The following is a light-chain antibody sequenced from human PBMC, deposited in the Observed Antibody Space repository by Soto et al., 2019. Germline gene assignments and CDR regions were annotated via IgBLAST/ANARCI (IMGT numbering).Light chain of an antibody. CDR2: DVT. Sequence: QSALTQPRSVSGSPGQSVTISCTGTSSDVGGYNYVSWYQQHPGNAPKLMIYDVTKRPSGVPDRFSGSKSGNTASLTISGLQAEDEADYYCCSYAGSYTYVFGTATKLTVL. CDR3: CSYAGSYTYV. J-gene: IGLJ1*01. CDR1: SSDVGGYNY. V-gene: IGLV2-11*01.